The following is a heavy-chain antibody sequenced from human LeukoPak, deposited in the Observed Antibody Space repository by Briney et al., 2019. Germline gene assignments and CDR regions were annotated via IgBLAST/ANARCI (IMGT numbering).Heavy chain of an antibody. Sequence: SDTLSLTCTVSGRPISSGDYYWSWIRQPPGKGLEWIGYIYYSGRTYYNPSLKSRVTISVDTSKNQFSLKLSSVTAADTAVYYCARATDVYSFDYWGQGTLVTVSS. CDR2: IYYSGRT. J-gene: IGHJ4*02. V-gene: IGHV4-30-4*02. CDR3: ARATDVYSFDY. CDR1: GRPISSGDYY.